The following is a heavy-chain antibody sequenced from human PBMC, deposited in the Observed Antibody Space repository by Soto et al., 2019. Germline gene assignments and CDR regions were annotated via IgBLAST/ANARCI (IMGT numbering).Heavy chain of an antibody. V-gene: IGHV3-30*04. D-gene: IGHD3-3*01. CDR1: GLTFSSYA. J-gene: IGHJ5*01. CDR2: ISYDGRNK. Sequence: GGSLTLSRAAPGLTFSSYAMHWVRQAPGKGLEWVAVISYDGRNKYYADSVKGRFTISRDNSKNTLYLQMNSLRAEDTAVYYCARDIPSPEYYDFWSGYYAGHRPNGFDSWGQGT. CDR3: ARDIPSPEYYDFWSGYYAGHRPNGFDS.